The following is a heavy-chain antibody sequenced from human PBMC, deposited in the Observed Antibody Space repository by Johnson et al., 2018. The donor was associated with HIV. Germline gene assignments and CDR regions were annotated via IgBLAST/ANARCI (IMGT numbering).Heavy chain of an antibody. Sequence: QVQLVESGGGVVQPGRSLRLSCAASGFSFSSYGMHWVRQLPGKGLEWVAVISYVGTNEYYADSVRGRFTISRENSKNTLYLQMNSLRAEDTAVYNCASPERPTGTQEEAFDIWGQGTMVIVSS. CDR2: ISYVGTNE. D-gene: IGHD1-1*01. CDR3: ASPERPTGTQEEAFDI. V-gene: IGHV3-30*19. CDR1: GFSFSSYG. J-gene: IGHJ3*02.